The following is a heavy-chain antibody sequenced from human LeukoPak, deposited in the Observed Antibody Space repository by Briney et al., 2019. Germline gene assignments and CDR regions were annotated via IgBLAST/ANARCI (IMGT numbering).Heavy chain of an antibody. CDR3: ARVTGYMIEDYFDY. J-gene: IGHJ4*02. CDR2: IYYSGTT. D-gene: IGHD3-22*01. CDR1: GGSISSSPYY. V-gene: IGHV4-39*07. Sequence: SETLSLTCTVSGGSISSSPYYWGWIRQPPGKGLEWIGSIYYSGTTHYNPSLESRVTISVDTSKNQFSLKLSSVTAADTAVYYCARVTGYMIEDYFDYWGQGTLVTVSS.